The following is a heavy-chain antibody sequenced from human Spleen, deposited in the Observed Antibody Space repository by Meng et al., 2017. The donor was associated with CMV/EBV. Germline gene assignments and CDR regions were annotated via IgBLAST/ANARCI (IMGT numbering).Heavy chain of an antibody. CDR2: ISAYHGNT. Sequence: ASVKVSCKASGYTFTSYGISWVRQAPGQGLEWMGWISAYHGNTKYSQKSQGRVTMTTDTSTSTAYMELRSLRSDDTALYYCARDAGYCSSTSCYPFDSWGQGTLVTVSS. CDR1: GYTFTSYG. CDR3: ARDAGYCSSTSCYPFDS. D-gene: IGHD2-2*01. J-gene: IGHJ4*02. V-gene: IGHV1-18*01.